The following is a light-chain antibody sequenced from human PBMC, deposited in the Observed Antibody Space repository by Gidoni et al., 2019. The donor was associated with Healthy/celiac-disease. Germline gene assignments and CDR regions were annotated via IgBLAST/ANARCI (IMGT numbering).Light chain of an antibody. J-gene: IGLJ3*02. Sequence: QSVMTQPPSASGTPGQRVTSSCSGSSSNIGSNYVYWYQQPPGTAPKLLIYRNNQRPSGVPARFSGSQSAPPASLSISGLRSEDEAYYYCAAWDDSLSGPVFGGGTKLTVL. CDR3: AAWDDSLSGPV. V-gene: IGLV1-47*01. CDR2: RNN. CDR1: SSNIGSNY.